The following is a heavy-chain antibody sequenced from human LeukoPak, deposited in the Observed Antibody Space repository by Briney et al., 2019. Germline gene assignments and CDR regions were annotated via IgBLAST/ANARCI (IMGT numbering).Heavy chain of an antibody. D-gene: IGHD3-10*01. J-gene: IGHJ5*02. V-gene: IGHV3-30*02. CDR3: AERAGSAWSAGA. CDR2: IRNDASNT. CDR1: GFTFSSYG. Sequence: GGSLRLSCAASGFTFSSYGMHWVRQAPGKGLDWVAYIRNDASNTYYADSVKGRFSISRDNSKNTVYLQMNGLIPEDTAVYYCAERAGSAWSAGAWGQGTLVTVSS.